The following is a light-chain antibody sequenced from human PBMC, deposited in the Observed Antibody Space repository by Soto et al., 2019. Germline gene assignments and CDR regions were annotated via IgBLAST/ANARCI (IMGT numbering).Light chain of an antibody. CDR1: QGISTY. V-gene: IGKV3-11*01. Sequence: EVVMPQSPSTLSSSPGERATISCRASQGISTYLAWYQQKPGQAPRLLIYDASTSVTGVPSRFSGSGSGTDFTLTISSLQPEDFAVYYCQQHSSSPPTFGQGTRVEIK. CDR3: QQHSSSPPT. J-gene: IGKJ5*01. CDR2: DAS.